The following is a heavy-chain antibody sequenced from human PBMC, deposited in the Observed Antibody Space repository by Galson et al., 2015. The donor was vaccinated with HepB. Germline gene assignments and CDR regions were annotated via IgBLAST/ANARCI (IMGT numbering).Heavy chain of an antibody. CDR2: IYTSGST. V-gene: IGHV4-4*07. CDR3: ARDRCSGGSCYSVNWFDP. D-gene: IGHD2-15*01. J-gene: IGHJ5*02. CDR1: GGSISSYY. Sequence: SETLSLTCTVSGGSISSYYWSWIRQPAGKGLEWIGRIYTSGSTNYNPSLKSRVTMSVDTSKNQFSLKPSPVTAADTAVYYCARDRCSGGSCYSVNWFDPWGQGTLVTVSS.